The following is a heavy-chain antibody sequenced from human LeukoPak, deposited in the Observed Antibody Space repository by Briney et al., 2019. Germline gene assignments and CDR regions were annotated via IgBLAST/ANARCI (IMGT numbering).Heavy chain of an antibody. CDR1: GFTFSDHF. D-gene: IGHD3-10*01. V-gene: IGHV3-72*01. CDR3: VAMIRGVGY. J-gene: IGHJ4*02. CDR2: TRNKANSYTT. Sequence: GGSLRLSCAASGFTFSDHFMDWVRQAPGKGLEWVARTRNKANSYTTEYAASVKGRFTISRDGSKNSMYLQMNSLKADDTAVYYCVAMIRGVGYWGEGTLVTVSS.